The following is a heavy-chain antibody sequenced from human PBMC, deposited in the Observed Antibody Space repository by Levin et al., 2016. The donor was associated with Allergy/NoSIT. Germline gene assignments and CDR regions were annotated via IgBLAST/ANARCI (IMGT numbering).Heavy chain of an antibody. V-gene: IGHV3-23*01. Sequence: GESLKISCAVSGFTFSTYAMNWVRQAPGKGLEWVSAISGSGGSTYYADSVKGRFTISRDNAKNSLYLQMNSLRVEDTAEYYCAGDKWGDLLEYWGQGSLVTVSS. CDR1: GFTFSTYA. CDR2: ISGSGGST. J-gene: IGHJ4*02. D-gene: IGHD7-27*01. CDR3: AGDKWGDLLEY.